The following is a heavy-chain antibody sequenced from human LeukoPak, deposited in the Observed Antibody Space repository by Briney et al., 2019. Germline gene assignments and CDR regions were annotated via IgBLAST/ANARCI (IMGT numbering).Heavy chain of an antibody. CDR1: GNTFTSYD. J-gene: IGHJ6*03. Sequence: ASVTVSCKASGNTFTSYDINWVRQATGQGLEWMGWMNPNSGNTGYAQKFQGRVTITRNTSISTAYMELSSLRSEDTAVYYCARARRGYSYGFRGFYYYYMDVWGKGTTVTVSS. V-gene: IGHV1-8*03. CDR2: MNPNSGNT. D-gene: IGHD5-18*01. CDR3: ARARRGYSYGFRGFYYYYMDV.